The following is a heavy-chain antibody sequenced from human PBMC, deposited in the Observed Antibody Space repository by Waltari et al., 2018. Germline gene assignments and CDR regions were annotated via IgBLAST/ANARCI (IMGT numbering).Heavy chain of an antibody. D-gene: IGHD3-9*01. V-gene: IGHV4-59*01. CDR2: IYYSGST. CDR3: ARMYYDILTGYYPDAFDI. CDR1: GGPISSYY. J-gene: IGHJ3*02. Sequence: QVQLQESGPGLVKPSEPLSLTCTVSGGPISSYYWSWIRQPPGKGLEWIGYIYYSGSTNYNPSLKSRVTISVDTSKNQFSLKLSSVTAADTAVYYCARMYYDILTGYYPDAFDIWGQGTMVTVSS.